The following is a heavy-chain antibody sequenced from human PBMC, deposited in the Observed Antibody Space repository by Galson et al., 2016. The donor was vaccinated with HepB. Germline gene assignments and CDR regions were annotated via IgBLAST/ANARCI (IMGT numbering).Heavy chain of an antibody. Sequence: SLRLSCAASGFSFRNYVMSWVRQAPGKGLEWVSGISGSGGDTYYADSVKGRFIISRDNAQNSLYLQMNSLKDEDTAVYYCAKEDWYFDLWGRGTLVAVSS. J-gene: IGHJ2*01. CDR3: AKEDWYFDL. CDR2: ISGSGGDT. V-gene: IGHV3-23*01. CDR1: GFSFRNYV.